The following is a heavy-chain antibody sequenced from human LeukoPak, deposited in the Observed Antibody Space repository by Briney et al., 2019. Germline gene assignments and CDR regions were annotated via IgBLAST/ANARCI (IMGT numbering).Heavy chain of an antibody. CDR3: ARDPRYSDFHLGSGAFDL. CDR2: IIPIFGTA. CDR1: GGTFSSYA. J-gene: IGHJ3*01. V-gene: IGHV1-69*06. D-gene: IGHD5-12*01. Sequence: EASVKVSCKASGGTFSSYAISWVRQAPGQGLEWMGGIIPIFGTANYAQKFQGRVTITADKSTSTAYMELSSLRSEDTAVYYCARDPRYSDFHLGSGAFDLWGQGTMVTVS.